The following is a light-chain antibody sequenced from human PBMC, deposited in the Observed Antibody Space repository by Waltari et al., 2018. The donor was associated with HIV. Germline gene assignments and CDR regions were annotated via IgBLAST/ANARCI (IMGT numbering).Light chain of an antibody. CDR2: ATS. Sequence: DIQLTQSPSFLSASIGDRVTITCRASQNIYSYLVCYQQKPGRAPQVLIYATSTLQSGVPSRFSGSGSGTEFALTITNLQPNDFATYYCQQVNGYPLTFGGGTKVEIK. J-gene: IGKJ4*01. CDR3: QQVNGYPLT. CDR1: QNIYSY. V-gene: IGKV1-9*01.